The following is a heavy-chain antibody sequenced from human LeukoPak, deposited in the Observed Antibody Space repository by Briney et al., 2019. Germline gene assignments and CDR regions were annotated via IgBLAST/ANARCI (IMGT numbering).Heavy chain of an antibody. CDR1: GINFRGYW. CDR3: ARDLGHTGYDLYDY. Sequence: GESLRLSCAVSGINFRGYWMAWVRQAPGKGLEWVANMKQDGSEKYYVDSAKGRFTISRDNAKNSLYLEMNSLRVEDTAVYYCARDLGHTGYDLYDYWGQGTLVTVSS. D-gene: IGHD5-12*01. CDR2: MKQDGSEK. J-gene: IGHJ4*02. V-gene: IGHV3-7*01.